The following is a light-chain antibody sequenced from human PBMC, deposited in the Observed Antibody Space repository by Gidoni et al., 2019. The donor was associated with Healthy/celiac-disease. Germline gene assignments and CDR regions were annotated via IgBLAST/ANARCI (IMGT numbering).Light chain of an antibody. CDR3: CSYAGSSTYV. Sequence: QYGLNQPASVSGARGQSITISCTGPSSAVGGDNLVSWYQQHPRTALNLMIYEVSKRPSGVSNRFSGSKSGNTASLTISGLQAEDEADYYFCSYAGSSTYVFGTGSKVTVL. V-gene: IGLV2-23*02. CDR1: SSAVGGDNL. CDR2: EVS. J-gene: IGLJ1*01.